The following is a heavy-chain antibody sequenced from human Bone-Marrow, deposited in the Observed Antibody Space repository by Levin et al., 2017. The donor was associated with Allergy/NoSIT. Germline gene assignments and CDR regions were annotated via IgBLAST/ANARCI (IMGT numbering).Heavy chain of an antibody. D-gene: IGHD3-22*01. CDR2: IVVGSGHT. V-gene: IGHV1-58*01. J-gene: IGHJ4*02. CDR1: EFTFASSA. Sequence: PSASVKVSCKAPEFTFASSAVQWVRQARGQRLEWIGSIVVGSGHTNYGQKFKGRVTITRDMSTSTAYMELGSLRSDDSAVYYCAAIVYYDTTGYHILAQWGQGTLVTVSS. CDR3: AAIVYYDTTGYHILAQ.